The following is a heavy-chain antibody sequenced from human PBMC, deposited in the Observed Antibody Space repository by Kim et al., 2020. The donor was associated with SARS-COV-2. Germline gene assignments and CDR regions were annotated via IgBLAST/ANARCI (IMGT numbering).Heavy chain of an antibody. Sequence: SVKVSCKASGGTFSSYAISWVRQAPGQGLEWMGGIIPIFGTANYAQKFQGRVTITADESTSTAYMELSSLRSEDTAVYYCARVGSIAYCGGDCYPAFDYWGQGTLVTVSS. J-gene: IGHJ4*02. CDR2: IIPIFGTA. V-gene: IGHV1-69*13. CDR3: ARVGSIAYCGGDCYPAFDY. D-gene: IGHD2-21*02. CDR1: GGTFSSYA.